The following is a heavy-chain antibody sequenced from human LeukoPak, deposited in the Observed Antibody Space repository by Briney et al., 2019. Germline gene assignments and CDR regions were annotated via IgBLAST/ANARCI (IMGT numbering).Heavy chain of an antibody. V-gene: IGHV3-11*04. J-gene: IGHJ5*02. CDR2: SGYST. CDR3: ARRYDFWSGYYEWFDP. Sequence: SGYSTYYADPVKGRFTISRDNAKNSLYLQMNNLRPEDTAFYYCARRYDFWSGYYEWFDPWGQGTLVTVSS. D-gene: IGHD3-3*01.